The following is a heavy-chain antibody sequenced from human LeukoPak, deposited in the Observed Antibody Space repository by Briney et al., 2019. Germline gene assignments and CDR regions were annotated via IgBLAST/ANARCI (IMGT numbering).Heavy chain of an antibody. J-gene: IGHJ4*02. CDR2: INHSGST. CDR1: GGSFSGYY. V-gene: IGHV4-34*01. CDR3: ARGLWGRGYDF. D-gene: IGHD5-12*01. Sequence: SETLSLTCAVYGGSFSGYYWSWIRQPPGKGLEWIGEINHSGSTNYNPSLKSRVTISVDTSKNQFSLKLSSVTAADTAVYYCARGLWGRGYDFWGQGTLVTVSS.